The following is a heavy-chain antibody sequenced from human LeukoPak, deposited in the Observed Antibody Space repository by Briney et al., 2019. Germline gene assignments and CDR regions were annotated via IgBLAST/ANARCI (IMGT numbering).Heavy chain of an antibody. CDR3: ARGLYVADYDILTGFDY. D-gene: IGHD3-9*01. J-gene: IGHJ4*02. CDR2: IYYSGST. V-gene: IGHV4-39*07. CDR1: GGSISSSSYY. Sequence: SETLSLTCTVSGGSISSSSYYWGWLRQPPGKGLEWIGSIYYSGSTYYNPSLKSRVTISVDTSKNQFSLKLSSVTAADTAVYYCARGLYVADYDILTGFDYWGQGTLVTVSS.